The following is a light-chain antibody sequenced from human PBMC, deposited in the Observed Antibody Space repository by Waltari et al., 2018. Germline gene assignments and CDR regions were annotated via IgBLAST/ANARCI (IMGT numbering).Light chain of an antibody. V-gene: IGKV1-5*03. CDR3: QQYNSAPAT. CDR1: QGIGIW. Sequence: EMQMTQSPSSLSAYVGERVTITCRASQGIGIWLAWYQQKPGKAPKFLIYKASSLESGVPSRFSGSGSGTDFTLTISSLQPEDFATYYCQQYNSAPATFGGGTKVEIK. CDR2: KAS. J-gene: IGKJ4*01.